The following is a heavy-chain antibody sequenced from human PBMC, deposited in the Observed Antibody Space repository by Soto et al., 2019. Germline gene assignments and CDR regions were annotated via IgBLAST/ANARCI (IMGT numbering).Heavy chain of an antibody. CDR2: IYSGGTT. CDR1: GITVSSNY. D-gene: IGHD6-19*01. V-gene: IGHV3-53*01. Sequence: EVQLVESGGGLIQTGGSLRLSCAASGITVSSNYMSWVRQAPGKGLEWVSVIYSGGTTNSADSVKGRFTISRDNSKNMVYLQMNSLRADDTAVYYCARLPATSSGWYYFDYWGQGTLVTVSS. CDR3: ARLPATSSGWYYFDY. J-gene: IGHJ4*02.